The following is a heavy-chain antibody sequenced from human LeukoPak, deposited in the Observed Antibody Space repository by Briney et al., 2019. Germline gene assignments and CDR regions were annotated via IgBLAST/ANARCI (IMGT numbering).Heavy chain of an antibody. V-gene: IGHV3-23*01. CDR1: GLTFSSYS. J-gene: IGHJ4*02. Sequence: KPGGSLRLSCAVSGLTFSSYSMTWVRQAPGKGLEWVSGISASGGETWYPDSVKGLFTISRDNSKNTLFLQMNSLRVEDTAIYYCAKDAAGPEYWGQGTLVTVSS. CDR3: AKDAAGPEY. D-gene: IGHD6-13*01. CDR2: ISASGGET.